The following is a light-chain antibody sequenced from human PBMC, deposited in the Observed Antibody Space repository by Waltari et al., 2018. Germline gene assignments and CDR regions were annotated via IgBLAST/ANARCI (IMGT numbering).Light chain of an antibody. V-gene: IGLV2-23*02. CDR3: CSYAGNKWL. Sequence: QSALTQPASVSGSPGQSITISCSASSGYVGMFNLVSWYQQHPGKAPQLIIYHVDDRPSGVSYRFSASKSGHTASLTISGLQPEDEADYYCCSYAGNKWLFGGGTKVTVL. J-gene: IGLJ3*02. CDR1: SGYVGMFNL. CDR2: HVD.